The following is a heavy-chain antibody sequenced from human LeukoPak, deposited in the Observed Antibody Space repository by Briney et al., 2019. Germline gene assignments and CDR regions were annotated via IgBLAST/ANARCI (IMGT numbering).Heavy chain of an antibody. J-gene: IGHJ4*02. CDR2: IKSNAAGGTT. V-gene: IGHV3-15*01. CDR3: SRDVDY. Sequence: GGSMRLASAASGFIFTNAWLRWDRQPQGRWLEWVGRIKSNAAGGTTDYAAPVKGRFTISIDDSQNTLYLQMNSLKTEDTAVYYCSRDVDYWGQGTLVTVSS. CDR1: GFIFTNAW.